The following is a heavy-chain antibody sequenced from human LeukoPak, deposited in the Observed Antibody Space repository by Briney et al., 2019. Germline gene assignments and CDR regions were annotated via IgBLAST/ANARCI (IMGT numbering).Heavy chain of an antibody. D-gene: IGHD2-21*02. CDR2: ISSSSKTI. V-gene: IGHV3-48*02. Sequence: GGSLRLSCAASGFTFSSYSMNWVRQAPGKGLEWVSYISSSSKTIYYADSVKGRFTISRDNAKNSLYLQMNSLRDEDSAVYYCARGLCGGDCYSDWGQGTLVTVSS. J-gene: IGHJ4*02. CDR3: ARGLCGGDCYSD. CDR1: GFTFSSYS.